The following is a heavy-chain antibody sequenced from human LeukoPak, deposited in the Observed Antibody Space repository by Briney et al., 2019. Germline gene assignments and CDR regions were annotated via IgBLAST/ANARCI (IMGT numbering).Heavy chain of an antibody. Sequence: GGSLRLSCAASGFTFSNAWMGWVRQAPGKGLEWVGRIKSKTDGGTTDYAAPVKGRFTISRDDSKNTLYLQMNSLKTEDTAVYYCTTDLSYYYDSSGYFELDYWGQGTLVTVSS. CDR1: GFTFSNAW. CDR2: IKSKTDGGTT. J-gene: IGHJ4*02. D-gene: IGHD3-22*01. V-gene: IGHV3-15*01. CDR3: TTDLSYYYDSSGYFELDY.